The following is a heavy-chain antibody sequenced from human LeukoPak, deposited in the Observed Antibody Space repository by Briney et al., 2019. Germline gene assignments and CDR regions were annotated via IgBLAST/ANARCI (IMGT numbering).Heavy chain of an antibody. V-gene: IGHV1-18*01. D-gene: IGHD2-21*02. CDR2: ISAYNGNT. J-gene: IGHJ4*02. CDR1: GCTFTSYG. Sequence: ASVKVSCKASGCTFTSYGISWVRQAPGQGLEWMGWISAYNGNTNYAQKLQGRVTMTTDTSTSTAYMELRSLRSDDTAVYYCARVLSVYCGGDCYSFDYWGQGTLVTVSS. CDR3: ARVLSVYCGGDCYSFDY.